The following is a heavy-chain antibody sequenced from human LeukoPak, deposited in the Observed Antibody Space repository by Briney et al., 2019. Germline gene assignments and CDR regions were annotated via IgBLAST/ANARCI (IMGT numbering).Heavy chain of an antibody. D-gene: IGHD6-19*01. CDR3: ARGGDSSGWYNGFDY. V-gene: IGHV3-30-3*01. CDR1: GFTFSTYV. CDR2: ISYDGSNK. J-gene: IGHJ4*02. Sequence: GGSLRLSCAASGFTFSTYVMNWFRQAPGKGLEWVAVISYDGSNKYYADSVKGRFTISRDSSKNTLYLQMNSLRAEDTAVYYCARGGDSSGWYNGFDYWGQGTLVTVSS.